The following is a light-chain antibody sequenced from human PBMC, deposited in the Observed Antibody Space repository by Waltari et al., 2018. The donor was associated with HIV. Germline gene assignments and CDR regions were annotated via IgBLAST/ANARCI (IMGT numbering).Light chain of an antibody. CDR1: SSNIGAGYD. J-gene: IGLJ2*01. V-gene: IGLV1-40*01. CDR3: QSYDSSLSGVV. Sequence: QSVLTQPPSVSGAPGQRVTISCTGGSSNIGAGYDVHWYQQLPGTAPKLLIYGNTNRPAGVPDRFSGSKSGTSASLAITGLQADDESEYYCQSYDSSLSGVVFGGGTKLTVL. CDR2: GNT.